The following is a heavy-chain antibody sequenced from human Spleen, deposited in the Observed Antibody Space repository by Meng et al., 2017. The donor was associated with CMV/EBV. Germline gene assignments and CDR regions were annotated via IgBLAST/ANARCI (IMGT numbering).Heavy chain of an antibody. Sequence: GGSLRLSCAASGFSFSTYSMNWFRQAPGKGLEWVSYISSSSTTIYYADSVKGRFTISRDNAKYSLYLQMKSLRAQDTAVYYCASTPQYYSDGSRYLLRGGNWGQGTLVTVSS. J-gene: IGHJ4*02. CDR2: ISSSSTTI. CDR1: GFSFSTYS. V-gene: IGHV3-48*04. CDR3: ASTPQYYSDGSRYLLRGGN. D-gene: IGHD3-22*01.